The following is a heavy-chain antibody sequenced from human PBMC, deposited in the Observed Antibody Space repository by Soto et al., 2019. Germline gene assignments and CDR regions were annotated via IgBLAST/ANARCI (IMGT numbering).Heavy chain of an antibody. CDR1: GGTFSSYA. D-gene: IGHD6-19*01. CDR3: ARGGGSSGWYVGFDY. J-gene: IGHJ4*02. Sequence: GASVKVSCKASGGTFSSYAISWVRQAPGQGLEWMGGIIPIFGTANYAQKFQGRVTITADESTSTAYMELSSLRSEDTAVYYCARGGGSSGWYVGFDYWGQGTLVTVSS. V-gene: IGHV1-69*13. CDR2: IIPIFGTA.